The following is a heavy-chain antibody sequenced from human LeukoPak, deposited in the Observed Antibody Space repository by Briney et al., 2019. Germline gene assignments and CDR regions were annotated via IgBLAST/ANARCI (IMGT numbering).Heavy chain of an antibody. V-gene: IGHV1-46*01. J-gene: IGHJ4*02. CDR3: ARDHGSSNWYYY. CDR1: GYTFTSYY. D-gene: IGHD6-13*01. Sequence: ASVKVSCKASGYTFTSYYMHWVRQAPGQGLEWMGIINPSAGSTTYAQKFQGRVTMTRDTSTSTVYMELSSLRSEDTAVYYCARDHGSSNWYYYWGQGTLVTVSS. CDR2: INPSAGST.